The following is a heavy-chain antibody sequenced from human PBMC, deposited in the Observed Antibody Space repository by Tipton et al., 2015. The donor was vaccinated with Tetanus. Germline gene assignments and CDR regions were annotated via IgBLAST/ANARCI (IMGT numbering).Heavy chain of an antibody. Sequence: PGLVKPSVTLSLTCSVSGDSVRSGAYHLSWIRQYPGRDLEWIGYINYSGSTSYNPSLKSRVTISEDMSKNQFSLKLSSVTAADTAVYFCARQFVITFGGVIDFDGFDIWGQGTMVTVSS. CDR3: ARQFVITFGGVIDFDGFDI. D-gene: IGHD3-16*02. J-gene: IGHJ3*02. CDR2: INYSGST. V-gene: IGHV4-31*03. CDR1: GDSVRSGAYH.